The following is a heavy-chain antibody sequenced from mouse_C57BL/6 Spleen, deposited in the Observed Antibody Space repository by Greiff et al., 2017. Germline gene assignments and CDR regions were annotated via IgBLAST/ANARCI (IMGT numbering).Heavy chain of an antibody. V-gene: IGHV10-1*01. CDR2: IRSKSNNYAT. CDR1: GFSFNTYA. Sequence: EVQRVESGGGLVQPKGSLKLSCAASGFSFNTYAMNWVRQAPGKGLEWVARIRSKSNNYATYYADSVKDRFTISRDDTESMLYLQMNNLKAEDTAVYYCMREGGYLEYWGQGTTLTVSA. J-gene: IGHJ2*01. CDR3: MREGGYLEY. D-gene: IGHD1-1*02.